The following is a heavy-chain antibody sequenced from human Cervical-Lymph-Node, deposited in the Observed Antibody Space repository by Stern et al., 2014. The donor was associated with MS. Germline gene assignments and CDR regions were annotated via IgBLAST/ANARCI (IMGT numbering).Heavy chain of an antibody. J-gene: IGHJ4*02. CDR1: GFRLNNYA. V-gene: IGHV3-30-3*01. Sequence: VQLVESGGGVVQPGRSLRLACAASGFRLNNYAMHWVRHAPGQGLERVAVISYDGSAEYYADSVKGRFTISRDRCKSTLYLQMNTLRVEDTAVYYCARERTGYYIHYWGQGTLVTVSS. D-gene: IGHD3-9*01. CDR3: ARERTGYYIHY. CDR2: ISYDGSAE.